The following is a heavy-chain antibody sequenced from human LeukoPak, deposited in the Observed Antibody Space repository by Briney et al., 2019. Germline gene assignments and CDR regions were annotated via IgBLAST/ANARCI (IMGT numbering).Heavy chain of an antibody. D-gene: IGHD3-22*01. V-gene: IGHV3-23*01. CDR2: IGAGGGNT. CDR3: ARARRGYYYDSSGYFGMDV. CDR1: GFTFTNYA. Sequence: GSLRLSCATSGFTFTNYAMSWVRQAPGKGLEWVSAIGAGGGNTYYADSVKGRFTISRDNSKNMLYLQMNSLRAEDTAVYYCARARRGYYYDSSGYFGMDVWGQGTTVTVSS. J-gene: IGHJ6*02.